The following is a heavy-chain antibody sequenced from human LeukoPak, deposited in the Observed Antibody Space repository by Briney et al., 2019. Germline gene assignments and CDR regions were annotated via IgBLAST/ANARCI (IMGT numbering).Heavy chain of an antibody. CDR2: ISGSGGST. J-gene: IGHJ4*02. CDR1: GDSISRSTYY. Sequence: ETLSLTCTVSGDSISRSTYYWAWVRQAPGKGLEWVSAISGSGGSTYYADSVKGRFTISRDNSKNTLYLQMNSLRAEDTAVYYCAKDRTTMIVVVITLWGQGTLVTVSS. V-gene: IGHV3-23*01. D-gene: IGHD3-22*01. CDR3: AKDRTTMIVVVITL.